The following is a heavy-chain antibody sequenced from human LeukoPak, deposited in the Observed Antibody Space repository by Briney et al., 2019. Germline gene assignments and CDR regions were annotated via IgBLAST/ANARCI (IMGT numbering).Heavy chain of an antibody. J-gene: IGHJ3*02. CDR3: ATRGGNHDAFDI. CDR1: GYTLTELS. V-gene: IGHV1-24*01. Sequence: GASVKFSCKVSGYTLTELSMHWVRQAPGKGLEWMGGFDPEDGETIYAQKFQGRVTMTEDTSTDTAYMELSSLRSEDTAVYYCATRGGNHDAFDIWGQGTMVTVSS. D-gene: IGHD4-23*01. CDR2: FDPEDGET.